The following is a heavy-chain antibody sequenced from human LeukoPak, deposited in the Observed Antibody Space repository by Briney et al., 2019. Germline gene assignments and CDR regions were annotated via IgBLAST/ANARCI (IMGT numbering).Heavy chain of an antibody. CDR3: LVWKHVFDR. CDR1: GFTFSSYG. V-gene: IGHV3-30*03. D-gene: IGHD5/OR15-5a*01. CDR2: MSYDGSKE. Sequence: GGSLRLSCAASGFTFSSYGTHWVRQAPGKGLEWVAVMSYDGSKEYYADSVKGRFTISRDNSKNTSYLQMNSLRVEDTAVYYCLVWKHVFDRWGQGTLVTVSS. J-gene: IGHJ5*02.